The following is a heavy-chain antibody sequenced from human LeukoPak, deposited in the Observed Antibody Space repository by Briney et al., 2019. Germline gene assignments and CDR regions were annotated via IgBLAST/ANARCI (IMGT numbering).Heavy chain of an antibody. Sequence: SETLSLTCTVSGYSISSGYYWGWIRQPPGKGLEWIGSIYHSGSTYYNPSLKSRVTISVDTSKNQFSLKLSSVTAADTAVYYCARDIGWLQLGYWGQGTLVTVSS. D-gene: IGHD5-24*01. J-gene: IGHJ4*02. V-gene: IGHV4-38-2*02. CDR3: ARDIGWLQLGY. CDR1: GYSISSGYY. CDR2: IYHSGST.